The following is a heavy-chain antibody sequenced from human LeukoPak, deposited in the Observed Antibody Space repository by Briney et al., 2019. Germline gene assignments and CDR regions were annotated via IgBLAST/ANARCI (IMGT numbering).Heavy chain of an antibody. CDR2: ISSSGSPI. CDR1: GFTSKNYE. CDR3: ARGPSVGSGWSPDY. Sequence: GGSLRLSCAASGFTSKNYEMNWVRQAPGKGLEWVSYISSSGSPIYYADSLKGRFTISRDNAKNSLYLQMNSLRAEDTAVYYCARGPSVGSGWSPDYWGQGTLVTVSS. J-gene: IGHJ4*02. V-gene: IGHV3-48*03. D-gene: IGHD6-19*01.